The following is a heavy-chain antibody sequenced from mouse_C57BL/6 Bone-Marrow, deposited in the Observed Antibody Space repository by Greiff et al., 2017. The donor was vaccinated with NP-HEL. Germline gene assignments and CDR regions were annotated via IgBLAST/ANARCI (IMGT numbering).Heavy chain of an antibody. CDR1: GYTFTNYW. J-gene: IGHJ2*01. V-gene: IGHV1-63*01. CDR2: IYPGGGYT. CDR3: ARGYFDY. Sequence: QVHVKQSGAELVRPGTSVKMSCKASGYTFTNYWIGWAKQRPGHGLEWIGDIYPGGGYTNYNEKFKGKATLTADKSSSTAYMQFSSLTSEDSAIYYCARGYFDYWGQGITLTVSS.